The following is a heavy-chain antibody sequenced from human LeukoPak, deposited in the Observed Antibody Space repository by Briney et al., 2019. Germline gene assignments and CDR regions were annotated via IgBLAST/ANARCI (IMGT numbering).Heavy chain of an antibody. CDR3: AKWGPHCVGDYCPALDS. CDR2: IKQDGSEK. Sequence: GGSLRLSCAASGFTFSSYWMSWVRLAPGKGLEWVANIKQDGSEKYFLDSVKGRFTISRDNAKESLYLQLNSLRADDTAVYYCAKWGPHCVGDYCPALDSWGQGTLVTVSS. CDR1: GFTFSSYW. V-gene: IGHV3-7*01. J-gene: IGHJ4*02. D-gene: IGHD2-21*02.